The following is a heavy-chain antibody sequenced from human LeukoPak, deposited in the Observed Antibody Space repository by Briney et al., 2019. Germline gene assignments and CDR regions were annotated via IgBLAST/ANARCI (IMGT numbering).Heavy chain of an antibody. V-gene: IGHV3-53*01. Sequence: GGSLRLSCAASGFTVSSNFMSWVRQAPGKGLEWVSVIYSGGNTYYADSVKGRFTISRDNSKNTVYLQMNSLRAEDTAVYYCARGETSSYDYWGQGTLVTVSS. D-gene: IGHD2-2*01. J-gene: IGHJ4*02. CDR1: GFTVSSNF. CDR2: IYSGGNT. CDR3: ARGETSSYDY.